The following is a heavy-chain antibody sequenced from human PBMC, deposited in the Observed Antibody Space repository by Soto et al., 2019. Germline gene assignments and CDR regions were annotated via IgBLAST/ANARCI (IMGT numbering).Heavy chain of an antibody. CDR1: GFTFSSYW. V-gene: IGHV3-7*01. J-gene: IGHJ4*02. CDR3: ARDEATIRPGY. CDR2: IKQDGSEK. D-gene: IGHD5-12*01. Sequence: EVQLVESGGGLVQPGGSLRLSCAASGFTFSSYWMSWVRQAPGKGLEWVANIKQDGSEKYYVDSVKGRFTISRDNAKNALYLQMNSLRAEDRAVYYCARDEATIRPGYWGQGTLVTVSS.